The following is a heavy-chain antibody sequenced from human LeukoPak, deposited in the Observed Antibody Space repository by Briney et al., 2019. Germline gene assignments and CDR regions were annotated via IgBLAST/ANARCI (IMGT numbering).Heavy chain of an antibody. Sequence: GGSLRLSCAASGFTFSSYEMNWVRQAPGKGLEWVSYISSSGSTIYYADSVKGRFTISRDNAKNSLYLQMNSLRAEDTAVYYCAREGAVAGIGYWGQGTLVTVSS. J-gene: IGHJ4*02. CDR1: GFTFSSYE. V-gene: IGHV3-48*03. CDR2: ISSSGSTI. D-gene: IGHD6-19*01. CDR3: AREGAVAGIGY.